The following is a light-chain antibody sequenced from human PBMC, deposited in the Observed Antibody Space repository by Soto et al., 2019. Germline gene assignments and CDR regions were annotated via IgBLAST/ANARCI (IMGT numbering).Light chain of an antibody. Sequence: QSALTQPASVSGSPGQSITSSCTGTSSDVGGYNYVSWYQQHPGKAPKLMIYDVSNRPSGVSNRFSDSKSGNTASLTISGLQAEDQADYYCSSYTSSSTLVVFGGATKLTVL. CDR2: DVS. CDR3: SSYTSSSTLVV. V-gene: IGLV2-14*01. CDR1: SSDVGGYNY. J-gene: IGLJ2*01.